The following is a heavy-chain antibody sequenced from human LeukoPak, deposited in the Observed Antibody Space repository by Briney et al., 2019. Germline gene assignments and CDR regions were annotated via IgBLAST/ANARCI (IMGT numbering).Heavy chain of an antibody. CDR1: GGSISSGGYY. CDR2: IYYSGST. CDR3: ARGRAAARTFDY. D-gene: IGHD6-13*01. J-gene: IGHJ4*02. Sequence: PSETLSLTCTVSGGSISSGGYYWSWIRQHPGKSLEWIGYIYYSGSTYYNPSLKSRVTISVDTSKNQFSLKLSSVTAADTAVYYCARGRAAARTFDYWGQGTLVTVSS. V-gene: IGHV4-31*03.